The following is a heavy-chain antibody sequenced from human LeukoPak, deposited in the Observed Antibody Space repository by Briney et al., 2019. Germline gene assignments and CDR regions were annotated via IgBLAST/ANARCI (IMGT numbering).Heavy chain of an antibody. J-gene: IGHJ5*02. Sequence: ASVKVSCKASGYTFTSYDINWVRQATGQGLEWMGWMNPNSGNTGYAQKFQGRVTMTRNTSISTAYMELSSLRSEDTAVYYCAREDYYDSSGYYYDGENWFDPWGQGTLVTVSS. CDR2: MNPNSGNT. D-gene: IGHD3-22*01. CDR3: AREDYYDSSGYYYDGENWFDP. CDR1: GYTFTSYD. V-gene: IGHV1-8*01.